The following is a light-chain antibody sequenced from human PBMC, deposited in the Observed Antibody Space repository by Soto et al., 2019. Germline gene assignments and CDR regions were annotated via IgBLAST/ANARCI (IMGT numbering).Light chain of an antibody. Sequence: DIQMTQSPSTLSASVGDRVTITCRASQSISSWLTWYQQKPGKAPKLLIYKASTSESGVPSRFSGGGSGTEFTLTISSLQPDDFATYYCQQYNSYSRTFGQGTKVEI. CDR3: QQYNSYSRT. CDR1: QSISSW. J-gene: IGKJ1*01. CDR2: KAS. V-gene: IGKV1-5*03.